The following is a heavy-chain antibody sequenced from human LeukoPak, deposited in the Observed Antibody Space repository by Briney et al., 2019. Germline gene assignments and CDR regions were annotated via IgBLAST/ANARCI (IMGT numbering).Heavy chain of an antibody. Sequence: SETLSLTCTASGGSISSSSVYWGWIRQPPGKGLEWIATISYSGSTTSYNPSLKSRVTISVDTSKNQFSLELNSVTAADTAVYYCVRRTSGSYSDYWGQGTLVTVSS. CDR2: ISYSGSTT. CDR3: VRRTSGSYSDY. V-gene: IGHV4-39*01. J-gene: IGHJ4*02. CDR1: GGSISSSSVY. D-gene: IGHD1-26*01.